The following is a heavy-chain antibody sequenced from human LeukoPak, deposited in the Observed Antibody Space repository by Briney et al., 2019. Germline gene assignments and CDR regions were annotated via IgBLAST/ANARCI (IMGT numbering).Heavy chain of an antibody. CDR1: GFTVTSNY. Sequence: GGSLRLSCAASGFTVTSNYINWVRQAPGKGLEWVSVIFSGGSTHYANSVKGRFTISRDNSKNTLYLQMNSLRAEDTAVYYCARDLWVRGVIVDYYYYGMDVWGQGTTVTVSS. D-gene: IGHD3-10*01. CDR3: ARDLWVRGVIVDYYYYGMDV. J-gene: IGHJ6*02. CDR2: IFSGGST. V-gene: IGHV3-66*01.